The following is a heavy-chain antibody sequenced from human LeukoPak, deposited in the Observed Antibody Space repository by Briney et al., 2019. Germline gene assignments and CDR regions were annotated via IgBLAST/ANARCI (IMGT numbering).Heavy chain of an antibody. D-gene: IGHD2-2*01. V-gene: IGHV3-11*04. Sequence: PGGSLRLSCAASGFTFSDYYMSWIRQAPGKGLEWVSYISSSGSTVYYADSVKGRFTISRDNAKNSLYLQMNSLRAEDTAVYYCARDGCCSSTSCYDYWGQRTLVTVSS. CDR3: ARDGCCSSTSCYDY. CDR2: ISSSGSTV. J-gene: IGHJ4*02. CDR1: GFTFSDYY.